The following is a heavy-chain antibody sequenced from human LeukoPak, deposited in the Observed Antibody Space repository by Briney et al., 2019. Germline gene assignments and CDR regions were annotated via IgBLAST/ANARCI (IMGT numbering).Heavy chain of an antibody. Sequence: PSETLSLVCTVSGGSISSYYWSWIRQPPGKGLEWIGYIYYSGSTNYNPSLKSRVTISVDTSKNQFSLKLSSVTAADTAVYYCARVVVARPSMTMVRGVITPPDYYYYMDVWGRGTTVTVSS. V-gene: IGHV4-59*08. J-gene: IGHJ6*03. CDR2: IYYSGST. CDR3: ARVVVARPSMTMVRGVITPPDYYYYMDV. D-gene: IGHD3-10*01. CDR1: GGSISSYY.